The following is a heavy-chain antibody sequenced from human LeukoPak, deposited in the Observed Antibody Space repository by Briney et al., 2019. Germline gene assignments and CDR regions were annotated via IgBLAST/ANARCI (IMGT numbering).Heavy chain of an antibody. CDR1: IESFSGYH. V-gene: IGHV4-34*01. CDR2: ISDSGTT. CDR3: ARGQGVTLIKVGKNWFDP. J-gene: IGHJ5*02. Sequence: SETLSLTCAVYIESFSGYHWNWIRQTPGKGLEWIGEISDSGTTNINPSLRRRVSLSVDTSKNQFSLDMRSMTAADTGVYYCARGQGVTLIKVGKNWFDPWSQGTPVIVS. D-gene: IGHD3-22*01.